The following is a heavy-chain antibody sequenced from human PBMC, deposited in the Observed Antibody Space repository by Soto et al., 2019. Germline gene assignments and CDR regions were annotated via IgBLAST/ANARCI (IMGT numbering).Heavy chain of an antibody. D-gene: IGHD6-6*01. CDR2: FDPEDGET. Sequence: ASVKVSCKVSGYTLTELSMHCVRQAPGKGLEWMGGFDPEDGETIYAQKFQGRVTMTEDTSTDTAYMELSSLRSEDTAVYYCATNLAARRYHYYYGMDVWGQGTTVTVSS. CDR3: ATNLAARRYHYYYGMDV. J-gene: IGHJ6*02. CDR1: GYTLTELS. V-gene: IGHV1-24*01.